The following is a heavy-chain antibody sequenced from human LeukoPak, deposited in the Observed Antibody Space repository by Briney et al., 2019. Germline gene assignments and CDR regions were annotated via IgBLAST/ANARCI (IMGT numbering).Heavy chain of an antibody. J-gene: IGHJ4*02. CDR2: IGGGGGST. CDR3: AKDLRPDGLYDVDY. D-gene: IGHD2-8*01. Sequence: PGGSLRLSCSMSGFTLSHYAMSWVRQAPGKGLELVSIIGGGGGSTDYTGSVKGRFTVSRDNSKNTLYLQMHSLGAEDTAVYYCAKDLRPDGLYDVDYWGQGTLVTVSS. CDR1: GFTLSHYA. V-gene: IGHV3-23*01.